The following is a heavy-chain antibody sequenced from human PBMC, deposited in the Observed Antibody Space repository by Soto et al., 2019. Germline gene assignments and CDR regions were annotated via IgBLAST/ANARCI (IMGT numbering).Heavy chain of an antibody. CDR1: GYTFTSYA. J-gene: IGHJ6*02. CDR3: ARGGCSSTSCYYSYYYYGMDV. D-gene: IGHD2-2*01. V-gene: IGHV1-3*01. Sequence: ASVKVSCKASGYTFTSYAMHWVRQAPGQGLEWMGWINAGNGNTKYSQKFQGRVTITRDTSASTAYMELSSLRSEDTAVYYCARGGCSSTSCYYSYYYYGMDVWGQGTTVTVSS. CDR2: INAGNGNT.